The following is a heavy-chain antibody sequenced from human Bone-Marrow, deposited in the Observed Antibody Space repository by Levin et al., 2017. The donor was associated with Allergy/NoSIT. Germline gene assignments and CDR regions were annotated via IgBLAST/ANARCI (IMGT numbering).Heavy chain of an antibody. V-gene: IGHV1-69*01. CDR1: GGTFSSYA. J-gene: IGHJ4*02. D-gene: IGHD1-26*01. Sequence: KISCKASGGTFSSYAISWVRQAPGQGLEWMGGIIPIFGTANYAQKFQGRVTITADESTSTAYMELSSLRSEDTAVYYCARTRSWDFDYWGQGTLVTVSS. CDR3: ARTRSWDFDY. CDR2: IIPIFGTA.